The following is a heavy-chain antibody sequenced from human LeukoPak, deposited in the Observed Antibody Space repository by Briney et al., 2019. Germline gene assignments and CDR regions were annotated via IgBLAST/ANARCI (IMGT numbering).Heavy chain of an antibody. CDR1: GFTFNTYG. D-gene: IGHD3-10*01. V-gene: IGHV3-33*06. Sequence: PGGSLRLSSATSGFTFNTYGMPGVRQAPGKGLEWVAVIRYDGTEKYYSDSVKGRFTISRDNSQNTLYLQMNSLRVEDTAVDYCSEDRFGPSENWGQGTLVTVSS. CDR3: SEDRFGPSEN. J-gene: IGHJ4*02. CDR2: IRYDGTEK.